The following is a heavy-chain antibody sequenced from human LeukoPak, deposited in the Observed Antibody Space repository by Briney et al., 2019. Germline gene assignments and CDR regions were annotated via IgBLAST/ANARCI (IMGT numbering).Heavy chain of an antibody. CDR2: ISYDGSNK. J-gene: IGHJ5*02. D-gene: IGHD2-15*01. CDR3: ARGIVVVVTATSNWFDP. CDR1: GFTFSSYV. Sequence: PGRSLRLSCAASGFTFSSYVMHWVRQAPGKGLEWVAVISYDGSNKYYADSVKGRFTISRDNSRNTLYLQMNSLRAEDTAVYYCARGIVVVVTATSNWFDPWGQGTLVTVSS. V-gene: IGHV3-30*04.